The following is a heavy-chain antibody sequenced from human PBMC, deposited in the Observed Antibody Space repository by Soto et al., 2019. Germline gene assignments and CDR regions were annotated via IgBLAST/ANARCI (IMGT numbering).Heavy chain of an antibody. CDR2: LNPNGTFT. CDR3: AGGGTSTTYWGLFYN. J-gene: IGHJ4*02. V-gene: IGHV3-74*01. D-gene: IGHD7-27*01. Sequence: EVQLVESGGGLVQPGGSLRLSCAGSGFTFSGYWMHWVRQAPGKGPVWVSRLNPNGTFTTNADSVKGRFTISRDNAKNTVYLQMTSLRAADTAVYYCAGGGTSTTYWGLFYNWGQGTLVTVSS. CDR1: GFTFSGYW.